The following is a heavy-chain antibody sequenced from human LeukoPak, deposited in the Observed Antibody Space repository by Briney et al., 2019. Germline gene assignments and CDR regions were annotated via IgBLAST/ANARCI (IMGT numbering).Heavy chain of an antibody. D-gene: IGHD1-26*01. Sequence: GGSLRLSCVVSGFTFSSYAMSWVRQAPGKGLEWVSVIYSGGSTYYADSVKGRFTISRDNSKNTLYLQMNSLRAEDTAVYYCARGKDIVGATALNYWGQGTLVTVSS. CDR3: ARGKDIVGATALNY. CDR2: IYSGGST. J-gene: IGHJ4*02. CDR1: GFTFSSYA. V-gene: IGHV3-53*01.